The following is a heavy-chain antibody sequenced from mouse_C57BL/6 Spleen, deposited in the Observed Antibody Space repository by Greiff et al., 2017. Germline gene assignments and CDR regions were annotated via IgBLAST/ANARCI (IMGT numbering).Heavy chain of an antibody. CDR1: GYTFTSYG. CDR2: IYPRSGNT. D-gene: IGHD2-5*01. CDR3: ARETYYSNYDYAMDY. J-gene: IGHJ4*01. V-gene: IGHV1-81*01. Sequence: QVQLQQSGAELARPGASVKLSCKASGYTFTSYGISWVKQRTGQGLEWIGEIYPRSGNTYYNEQFKGKATLTADKSSSTAYMELRSLTSEDSAVXFCARETYYSNYDYAMDYWGQGTSVTVSS.